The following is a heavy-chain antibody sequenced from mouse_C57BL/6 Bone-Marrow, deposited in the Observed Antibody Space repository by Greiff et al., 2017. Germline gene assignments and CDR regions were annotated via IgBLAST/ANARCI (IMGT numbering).Heavy chain of an antibody. CDR3: ARGDYGSSYVWFAY. CDR1: GYTFTSYW. CDR2: INPSNGGT. Sequence: QVQLQQPGTELVKPGASVRLSCKASGYTFTSYWMHWVKQRPGQGLEWIGNINPSNGGTNYNEKFQSKATLTVDKSSSTAYMQLSSLTSEDSAVYYCARGDYGSSYVWFAYWGQGTLVTVSA. D-gene: IGHD1-1*01. V-gene: IGHV1-53*01. J-gene: IGHJ3*01.